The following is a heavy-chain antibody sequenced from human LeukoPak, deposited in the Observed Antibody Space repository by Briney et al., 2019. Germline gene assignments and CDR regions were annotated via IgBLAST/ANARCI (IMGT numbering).Heavy chain of an antibody. J-gene: IGHJ3*02. Sequence: PSETLSLTCTVSGGSISSYYWSWIRQPPGEGLEWIGYIYYSGSTNYNPSLKSRVTISVDTSKNQFSLKLSSVTAADTAVYYCARDPIAAGNAFDIWGQGTMVTVSS. V-gene: IGHV4-59*01. CDR1: GGSISSYY. D-gene: IGHD6-13*01. CDR2: IYYSGST. CDR3: ARDPIAAGNAFDI.